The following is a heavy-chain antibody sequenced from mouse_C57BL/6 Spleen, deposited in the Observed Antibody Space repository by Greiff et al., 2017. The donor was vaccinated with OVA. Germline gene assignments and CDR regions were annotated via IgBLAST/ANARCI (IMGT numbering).Heavy chain of an antibody. CDR2: INPNNGGT. J-gene: IGHJ3*01. D-gene: IGHD3-2*02. V-gene: IGHV1-26*01. Sequence: VQLQQSGPELVKPGASVKISCKASGYTFTDYYMNWVKQSHGKSLEWIGDINPNNGGTSYNQKFKGKATLTVDKSSSTAYMELRSLTSEDSAVYYCARWSSGYAWFAYWGQGTLVTVSA. CDR3: ARWSSGYAWFAY. CDR1: GYTFTDYY.